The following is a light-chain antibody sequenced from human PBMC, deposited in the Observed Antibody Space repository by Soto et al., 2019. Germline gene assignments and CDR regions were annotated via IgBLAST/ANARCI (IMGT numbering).Light chain of an antibody. Sequence: EIVMTQSRATLSVSPGERATRSCRASQSVRSNLAWYQQKPGQAPRLLIYGASTRATGIPARISGSGSGTEFTLTISSLQSEDFALYYCQQYNNWLTFGGGTKVEIK. CDR2: GAS. J-gene: IGKJ4*01. CDR3: QQYNNWLT. CDR1: QSVRSN. V-gene: IGKV3-15*01.